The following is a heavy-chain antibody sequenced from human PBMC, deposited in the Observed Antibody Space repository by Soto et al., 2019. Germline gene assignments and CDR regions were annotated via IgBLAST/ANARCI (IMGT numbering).Heavy chain of an antibody. D-gene: IGHD1-1*01. V-gene: IGHV4-31*03. Sequence: PSETLSLTCTVSGGSISSCGYYWSWIRQHPGKGLDWIGYIYYSGSTYYNPSLKSRVTISVDTSKNQFSLKLSSVTAADTAVYYCARGTGTLSPHGMDVWGQGTTVTVSS. CDR1: GGSISSCGYY. J-gene: IGHJ6*02. CDR3: ARGTGTLSPHGMDV. CDR2: IYYSGST.